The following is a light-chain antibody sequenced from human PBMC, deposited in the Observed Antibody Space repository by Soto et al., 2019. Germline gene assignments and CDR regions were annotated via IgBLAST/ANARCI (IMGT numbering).Light chain of an antibody. Sequence: LSLSPGERATLSCRASQGVSSFLAWCQRKPGQAPRLLIYDAPNRATGIPARFSGSGPGTYFTLTISSLEPEDFALYYCQHRSNWHGLTVGGGTKVDIK. CDR3: QHRSNWHGLT. CDR2: DAP. CDR1: QGVSSF. V-gene: IGKV3D-11*01. J-gene: IGKJ4*01.